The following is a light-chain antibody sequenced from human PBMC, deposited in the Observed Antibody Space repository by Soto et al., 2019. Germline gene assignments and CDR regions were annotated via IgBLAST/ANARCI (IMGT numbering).Light chain of an antibody. J-gene: IGKJ1*01. CDR3: MQPLQTPWT. V-gene: IGKV2-28*01. Sequence: DIVMTQSPLSLPVTPGEPASISCRSSQSLLHRNGHNYLDWYVQKPGQSPQLLSYLGSNRPSGVPDRFSSRGSGTDFTLKISRVEAEDVGVYYCMQPLQTPWTFGQGTKVEIK. CDR2: LGS. CDR1: QSLLHRNGHNY.